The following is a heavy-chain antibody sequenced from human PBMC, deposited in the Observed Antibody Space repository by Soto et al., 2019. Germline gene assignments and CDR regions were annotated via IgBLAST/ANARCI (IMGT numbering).Heavy chain of an antibody. V-gene: IGHV3-7*03. CDR2: IRQDGVET. CDR3: SRANPAAKTTETTYGRFATDY. CDR1: GFTFGNYW. D-gene: IGHD2-2*01. J-gene: IGHJ4*02. Sequence: GGSLRLSCEASGFTFGNYWLNWVRQAPGKGPEWVANIRQDGVETYFADSVRGRFTISRDNAKNSVYLDMNTLRVEDTAIYYCSRANPAAKTTETTYGRFATDYWGQGTLVTVSS.